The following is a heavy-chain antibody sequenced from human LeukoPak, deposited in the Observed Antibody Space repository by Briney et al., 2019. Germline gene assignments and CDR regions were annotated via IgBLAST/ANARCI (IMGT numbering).Heavy chain of an antibody. Sequence: GASVKVSCKASGYTFTGYYMHWVRQAPGQGLEWMGWMNPNSGNTGYAQKLQGRGTMTTDTSTSTAYMELRSLRSDDTAVYYCARFVGDFWSGTLDYWGQGTLVTVSS. V-gene: IGHV1-18*04. CDR3: ARFVGDFWSGTLDY. CDR2: MNPNSGNT. CDR1: GYTFTGYY. J-gene: IGHJ4*02. D-gene: IGHD3-3*01.